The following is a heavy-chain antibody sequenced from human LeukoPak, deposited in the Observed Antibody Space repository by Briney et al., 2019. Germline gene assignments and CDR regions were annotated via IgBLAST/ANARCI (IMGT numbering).Heavy chain of an antibody. Sequence: GGSLRLSCAASGFTVSSNYMSWVRQAPGKGLEWVACIYPDGNQKDYADSVKGRVIISRDNSKNILFLQMNSLRPEDTAVYYCAKDWSGDYNWSDPWGQGTLVTVSS. J-gene: IGHJ5*02. D-gene: IGHD3-3*01. CDR3: AKDWSGDYNWSDP. V-gene: IGHV3-30*02. CDR1: GFTVSSNY. CDR2: IYPDGNQK.